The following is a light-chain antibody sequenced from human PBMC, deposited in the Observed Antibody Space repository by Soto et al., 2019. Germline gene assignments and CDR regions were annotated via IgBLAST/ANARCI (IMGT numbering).Light chain of an antibody. CDR3: AAWDDSLNGYVV. Sequence: QSVLTQPPSASGTPGQRVTISCSGSSSNIGSNTVNWYQQVPGTAPKLLIYNDNQRPSGVPDRFSGSKSGTSASLAVSGLQSADEADYYCAAWDDSLNGYVVFGGGTKLTVL. CDR2: NDN. J-gene: IGLJ2*01. CDR1: SSNIGSNT. V-gene: IGLV1-44*01.